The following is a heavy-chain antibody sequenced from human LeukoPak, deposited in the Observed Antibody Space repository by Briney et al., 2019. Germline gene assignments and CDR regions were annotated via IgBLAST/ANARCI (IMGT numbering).Heavy chain of an antibody. CDR1: GYTFTGYY. CDR2: INPNSGDT. V-gene: IGHV1-2*02. Sequence: ASVKVSCKASGYTFTGYYMHWVRQAPGQGLEWMGWINPNSGDTNYAQKFQGRVTMTRDTSISTAYMELSRLRSDDTAVYYCAREIRDYYDSSGYSFDYWGQGTLVTVSS. J-gene: IGHJ4*02. CDR3: AREIRDYYDSSGYSFDY. D-gene: IGHD3-22*01.